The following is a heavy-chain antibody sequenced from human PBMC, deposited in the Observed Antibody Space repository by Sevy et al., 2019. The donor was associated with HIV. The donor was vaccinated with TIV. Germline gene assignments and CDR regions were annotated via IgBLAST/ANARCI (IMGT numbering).Heavy chain of an antibody. CDR3: ARDNPVLAD. Sequence: GGSLRLSCAASGFTFSSSGMHWVRQSPGRGLEWLTLIRPDGTTTYYADSLKGRFTSSRDNSKNTVYLQMNSLGAEDTAVYYCARDNPVLADWGQGTLVTVSS. D-gene: IGHD6-6*01. V-gene: IGHV3-30*02. CDR1: GFTFSSSG. CDR2: IRPDGTTT. J-gene: IGHJ4*02.